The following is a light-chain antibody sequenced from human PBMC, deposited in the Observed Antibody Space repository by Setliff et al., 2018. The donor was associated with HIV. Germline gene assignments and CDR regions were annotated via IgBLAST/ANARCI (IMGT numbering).Light chain of an antibody. V-gene: IGLV2-14*03. Sequence: QSVLTQPASVSGSPGQSITISCTGTSSDIGAYNYVSWYQQYPGKAPKLVIYDVTIRPSGVSNRFSGSKSDNTASLTISGLQAEDEGDYYCYSYTAGTSYVFGGGTKVTVL. J-gene: IGLJ1*01. CDR1: SSDIGAYNY. CDR2: DVT. CDR3: YSYTAGTSYV.